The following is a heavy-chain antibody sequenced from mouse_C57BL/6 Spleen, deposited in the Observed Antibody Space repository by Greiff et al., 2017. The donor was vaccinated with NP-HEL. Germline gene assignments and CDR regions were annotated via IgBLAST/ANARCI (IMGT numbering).Heavy chain of an antibody. V-gene: IGHV14-4*01. CDR2: IDPENGDT. CDR1: GFTIKDDY. CDR3: TTGLRYPRYFDV. Sequence: EVQLQQSGAELVRPGASVKLSCTASGFTIKDDYMHWVKQRPEQGLEWIGWIDPENGDTEYASKFQGKATITADTSSNTAYLQLSSLTSEDTAVYYCTTGLRYPRYFDVWGTGTTVTVSS. D-gene: IGHD1-1*01. J-gene: IGHJ1*03.